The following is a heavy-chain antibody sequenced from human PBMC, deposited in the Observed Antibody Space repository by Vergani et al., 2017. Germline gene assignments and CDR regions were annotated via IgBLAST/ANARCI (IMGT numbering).Heavy chain of an antibody. D-gene: IGHD3-22*01. CDR2: MDYNGRA. J-gene: IGHJ4*02. CDR1: GGSFFNSRYY. Sequence: QLQLQESGPGLVKPSGTLSLTCSVTGGSFFNSRYYWGWIRQPPGKVLEWIGSMDYNGRAYYTPSLRRRVTISIDTSKMQFSLKRYSLTAADTAIYYCATHVTQDYYNDSDYFDYWGLGTLVTVSS. CDR3: ATHVTQDYYNDSDYFDY. V-gene: IGHV4-39*01.